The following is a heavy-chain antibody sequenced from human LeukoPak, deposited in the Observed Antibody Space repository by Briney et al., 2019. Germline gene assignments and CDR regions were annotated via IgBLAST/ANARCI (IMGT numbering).Heavy chain of an antibody. Sequence: SVKVSCKASGGTFSSYAISWVRQAPGQGLEWMGGIIPIFGTANYAQKFQGRVTITTDESTSTAYMELSSLRSEDTAVYYCARAGYSSSWYVGGWFGPWGQGTLVTVSS. V-gene: IGHV1-69*05. CDR3: ARAGYSSSWYVGGWFGP. CDR2: IIPIFGTA. D-gene: IGHD6-13*01. J-gene: IGHJ5*02. CDR1: GGTFSSYA.